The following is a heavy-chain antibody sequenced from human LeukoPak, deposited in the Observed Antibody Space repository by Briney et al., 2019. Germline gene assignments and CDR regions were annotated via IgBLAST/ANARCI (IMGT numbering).Heavy chain of an antibody. CDR3: ARQKCTSTSCLTKNAFDI. CDR2: IYTSGST. J-gene: IGHJ3*02. D-gene: IGHD2-2*01. CDR1: GSISSYY. Sequence: SETLSLTCAVSGSISSYYWSWIRQPPGKGLEWIGYIYTSGSTNYNPSLKSRVTTSVDTSKNQFSLDLSSVTAADTAVYYCARQKCTSTSCLTKNAFDIWGQGTMVTVSS. V-gene: IGHV4-4*09.